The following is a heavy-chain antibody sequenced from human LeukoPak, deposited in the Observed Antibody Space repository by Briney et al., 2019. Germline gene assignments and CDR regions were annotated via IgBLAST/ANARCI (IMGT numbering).Heavy chain of an antibody. V-gene: IGHV3-30*02. D-gene: IGHD2-2*01. CDR1: GFTFSSFG. Sequence: GGSLRLSCAASGFTFSSFGMHWVRQAPGKGLEWVAFIHFDGGTVYSGDSVQGRFTISRDNSKNTLYLQMNNLRPEDTAFYYCAKDQCTRTSCDGYPGYWGQGTLVTVSS. CDR3: AKDQCTRTSCDGYPGY. CDR2: IHFDGGTV. J-gene: IGHJ4*02.